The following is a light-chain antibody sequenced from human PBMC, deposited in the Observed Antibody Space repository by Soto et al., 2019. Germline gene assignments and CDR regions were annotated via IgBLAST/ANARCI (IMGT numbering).Light chain of an antibody. V-gene: IGKV1-27*01. CDR2: AAS. CDR1: PGVSNY. Sequence: DIPMTQSPSSLSASVGDRVAITCRASPGVSNYLAWYQQKPGKVPKLLIYAASTLNSGVPSRFSGSGSGTDFTLTISTLQPEDVATYYCQNYNRAPLTFGGGTKVEIK. J-gene: IGKJ4*01. CDR3: QNYNRAPLT.